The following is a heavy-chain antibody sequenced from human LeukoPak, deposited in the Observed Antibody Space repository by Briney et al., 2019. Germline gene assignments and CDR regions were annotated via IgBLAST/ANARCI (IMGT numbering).Heavy chain of an antibody. V-gene: IGHV3-9*01. Sequence: GGSLRLSCAASGFTFDDYAMHWVRQAPGKGLEWVSGISWNSGCIGYADSVKGRFTISRDNAKNSLYLQMNSLRAEDTALYYCAKGTLGDYRAGPDYWGRGTLVTVSS. CDR2: ISWNSGCI. CDR1: GFTFDDYA. J-gene: IGHJ4*02. CDR3: AKGTLGDYRAGPDY. D-gene: IGHD4-17*01.